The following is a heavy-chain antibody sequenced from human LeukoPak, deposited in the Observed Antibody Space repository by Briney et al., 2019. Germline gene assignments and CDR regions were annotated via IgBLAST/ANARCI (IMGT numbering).Heavy chain of an antibody. D-gene: IGHD3-22*01. CDR2: MNPNSGNT. CDR3: ARDRGGYYDSSGYYYLSS. J-gene: IGHJ4*02. CDR1: GYTFTSYD. Sequence: ASVKVSCKASGYTFTSYDINWVRQATGQGLEWMGWMNPNSGNTGYAQKFQGRVTMTRNTSISTAYMELSSLRSEDTAVYYCARDRGGYYDSSGYYYLSSWGQGTLVTVSS. V-gene: IGHV1-8*01.